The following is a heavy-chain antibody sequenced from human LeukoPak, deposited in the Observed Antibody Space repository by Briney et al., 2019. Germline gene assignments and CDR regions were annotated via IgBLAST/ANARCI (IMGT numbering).Heavy chain of an antibody. CDR2: ISGRGGST. CDR1: GFTFSSYA. J-gene: IGHJ4*02. CDR3: AKDPLVNSQEYFDY. V-gene: IGHV3-23*01. D-gene: IGHD2/OR15-2a*01. Sequence: GGSLRLSCAASGFTFSSYAMSWVRQAPGKRLEWVSAISGRGGSTYYADSVKGRFTISRDNSKNTLYLQMNSLRAEDTAIYYCAKDPLVNSQEYFDYWGQGTLVTVSS.